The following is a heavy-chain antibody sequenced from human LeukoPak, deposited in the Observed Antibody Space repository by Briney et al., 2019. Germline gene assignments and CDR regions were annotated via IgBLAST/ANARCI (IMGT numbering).Heavy chain of an antibody. Sequence: SGTLSLTCTVSGGSISSRRYYRGWGRQPPGKRRGWGVGIYYSGGTYNNTSLKSRVTISVDTSKTQFSLKLSSATAADTAVYYCARGFPMVRGLLDYWGQGTLVTVSS. CDR3: ARGFPMVRGLLDY. CDR1: GGSISSRRYY. D-gene: IGHD3-10*01. J-gene: IGHJ4*02. V-gene: IGHV4-39*01. CDR2: IYYSGGT.